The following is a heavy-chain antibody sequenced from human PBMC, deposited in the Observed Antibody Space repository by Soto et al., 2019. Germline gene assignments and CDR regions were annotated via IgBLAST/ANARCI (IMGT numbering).Heavy chain of an antibody. V-gene: IGHV1-46*02. Sequence: VKVSCKASGYTFNSYYMHWLRQAPGQGLEWMGIINPILGITSYAQKFQGRVTITADKSTSTAYMELSSLRSEDTAVYYCARSPPRRYCSGGSCYKGDNWFDPWGQGTLVTVSS. CDR3: ARSPPRRYCSGGSCYKGDNWFDP. CDR2: INPILGIT. CDR1: GYTFNSYY. J-gene: IGHJ5*02. D-gene: IGHD2-15*01.